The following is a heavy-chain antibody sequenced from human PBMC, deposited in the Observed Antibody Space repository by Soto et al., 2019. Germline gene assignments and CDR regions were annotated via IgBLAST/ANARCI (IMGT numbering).Heavy chain of an antibody. CDR1: GFSVSDKY. J-gene: IGHJ4*02. V-gene: IGHV3-53*01. CDR3: ARDGSTVGSIEY. D-gene: IGHD2-15*01. CDR2: IYAGDST. Sequence: LRLSCVVSGFSVSDKYMNWVRQAPGKGLERVSVIYAGDSTHYADSVKGRFTISRDYSRNTVSLQMNSLRDEDTAVYYCARDGSTVGSIEYWGQGALVTVSS.